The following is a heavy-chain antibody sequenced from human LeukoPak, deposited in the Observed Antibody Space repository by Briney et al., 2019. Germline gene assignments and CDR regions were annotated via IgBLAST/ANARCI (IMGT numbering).Heavy chain of an antibody. CDR3: ARVGLTVTTDY. Sequence: SETLSLTCAVYGGSFSGCYWSWVRQPPGKGLEWIGEINHRGSTNYNPSLKSRVTISVDTSKNQFSLKLSSVTAADTAVYYCARVGLTVTTDYWGQGTLVTVSS. V-gene: IGHV4-34*01. D-gene: IGHD4-17*01. CDR2: INHRGST. CDR1: GGSFSGCY. J-gene: IGHJ4*02.